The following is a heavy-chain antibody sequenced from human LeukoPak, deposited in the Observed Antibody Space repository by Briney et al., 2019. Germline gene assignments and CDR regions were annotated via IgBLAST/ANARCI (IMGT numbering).Heavy chain of an antibody. CDR2: TRDKANSYTT. Sequence: GGPLRLSCAASGFTFSDHSMDWVRQAPGKGLEWVGRTRDKANSYTTEYAASVKGRFAISRDDSKNSLYLQMNSLKTEDTAVYYCARRYNSGHDYWGQGTLVIVSS. V-gene: IGHV3-72*01. D-gene: IGHD6-19*01. CDR1: GFTFSDHS. J-gene: IGHJ4*02. CDR3: ARRYNSGHDY.